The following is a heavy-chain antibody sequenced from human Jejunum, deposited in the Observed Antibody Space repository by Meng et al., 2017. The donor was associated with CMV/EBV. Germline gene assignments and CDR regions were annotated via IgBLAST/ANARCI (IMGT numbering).Heavy chain of an antibody. CDR1: GFTFSSYN. Sequence: VQLVDSGGGLVKPGGSLRLSCIVSGFTFSSYNMNWVRQAPGKGLEWVSSISSSSRYINYADSVKGRFTISRDNAKNSLYLQMNSLRVEDTAIYYCARDIDHWGQGTLVTVSS. V-gene: IGHV3-21*01. CDR3: ARDIDH. J-gene: IGHJ5*02. CDR2: ISSSSRYI.